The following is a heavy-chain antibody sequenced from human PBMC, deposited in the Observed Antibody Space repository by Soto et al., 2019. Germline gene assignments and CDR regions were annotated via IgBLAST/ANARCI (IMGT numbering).Heavy chain of an antibody. CDR2: INPILSMS. Sequence: QVQLVQSGAEVKRPGSSVKVSCKASGDTFAFYSINWVRQAPGLGLEWMGRINPILSMSNYAQRFQGRVTMTAYKSTSTAYMVLNSLRSEDTAIYYCATSYGSGYRAFDYWGQGALVTFSS. CDR3: ATSYGSGYRAFDY. V-gene: IGHV1-69*02. CDR1: GDTFAFYS. D-gene: IGHD3-10*01. J-gene: IGHJ4*02.